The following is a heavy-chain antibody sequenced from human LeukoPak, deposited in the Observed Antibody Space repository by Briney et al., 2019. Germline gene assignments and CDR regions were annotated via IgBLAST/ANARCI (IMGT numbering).Heavy chain of an antibody. Sequence: SETLSLTCTVSGGSISSYYWSWIRQPPGKGLEWIGYIYYRGSTNYNPSLKSRVTISVDTSKNQFSLKLSSVTAADTAVYYCARDLDNYTFDPWGQGTLVTVSS. CDR2: IYYRGST. J-gene: IGHJ5*02. CDR3: ARDLDNYTFDP. V-gene: IGHV4-59*01. D-gene: IGHD4-11*01. CDR1: GGSISSYY.